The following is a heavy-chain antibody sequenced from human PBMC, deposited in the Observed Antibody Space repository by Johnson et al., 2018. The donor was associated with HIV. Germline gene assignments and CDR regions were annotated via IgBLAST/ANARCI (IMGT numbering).Heavy chain of an antibody. CDR2: ISYDGSNK. Sequence: QVQLVESGGGVVQPGTSLRLSCAASGFTFSSYGIHWVRQAPGKGLEWVAVISYDGSNKYYADSVKGRFTISRDNSKNTLYLQMNSLRAEDTAVYYCAKGGLWFGESIDAFDIWGQGTMVTVSS. D-gene: IGHD3-10*01. CDR3: AKGGLWFGESIDAFDI. J-gene: IGHJ3*02. CDR1: GFTFSSYG. V-gene: IGHV3-30*19.